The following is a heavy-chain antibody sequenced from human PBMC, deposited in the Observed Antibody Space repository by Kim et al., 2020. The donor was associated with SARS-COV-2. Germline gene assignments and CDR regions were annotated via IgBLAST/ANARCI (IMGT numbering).Heavy chain of an antibody. Sequence: GGSLRLSCAASGFTFTTYAMGWVRQAPGTGLECVSTICTDSTYTYYSDSVKGRFTISRDNSKNTLYLHMNSLRAEDTAVYYCASGLVSTTCFVYYCDG. CDR3: ASGLVSTTCFVYYCDG. D-gene: IGHD3-10*01. CDR2: ICTDSTYT. V-gene: IGHV3-23*03. CDR1: GFTFTTYA. J-gene: IGHJ6*01.